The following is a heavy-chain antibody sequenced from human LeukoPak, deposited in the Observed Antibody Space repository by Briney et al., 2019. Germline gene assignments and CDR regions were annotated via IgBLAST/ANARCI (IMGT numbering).Heavy chain of an antibody. CDR2: INSAGSST. D-gene: IGHD7-27*01. Sequence: GGSLRLSCAASGFTFSSYWMHWVRQAPGKGLVWVSRINSAGSSTSYADSVKGRFTISRDNAKNTLYLQMNSLRAQDTAVYFCARDQYTNSGNWFDPWGQGTLVTVSS. J-gene: IGHJ5*02. CDR1: GFTFSSYW. V-gene: IGHV3-74*01. CDR3: ARDQYTNSGNWFDP.